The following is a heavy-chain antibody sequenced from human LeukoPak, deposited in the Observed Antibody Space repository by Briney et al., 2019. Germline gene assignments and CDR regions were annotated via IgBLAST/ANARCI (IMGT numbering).Heavy chain of an antibody. CDR1: GGSIGINNW. D-gene: IGHD2-21*02. J-gene: IGHJ4*02. Sequence: PSETLSLTCAVSGGSIGINNWWSWVRPSPGKGLEWIGEIYYNGNTNYNSSLKSRVTISVDRSKSQFSLRLSSVTAADTGTYYCAKVRVTPYIAFDQWGQGTLVTVSS. CDR3: AKVRVTPYIAFDQ. CDR2: IYYNGNT. V-gene: IGHV4-4*02.